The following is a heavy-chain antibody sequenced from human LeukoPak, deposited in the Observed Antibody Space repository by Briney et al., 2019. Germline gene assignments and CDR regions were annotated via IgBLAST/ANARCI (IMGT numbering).Heavy chain of an antibody. J-gene: IGHJ4*02. Sequence: ASVKVSCKASGYTFTSYDINWVRQATGQGLEWMGWVNPNSGNTGYAQKFQGRVTMTRNTSISTAYMELSSLRSEDTAVYYCARGPSYDYVWGSYRREYYFDYWGQGTLVTVSS. CDR1: GYTFTSYD. V-gene: IGHV1-8*01. CDR3: ARGPSYDYVWGSYRREYYFDY. D-gene: IGHD3-16*02. CDR2: VNPNSGNT.